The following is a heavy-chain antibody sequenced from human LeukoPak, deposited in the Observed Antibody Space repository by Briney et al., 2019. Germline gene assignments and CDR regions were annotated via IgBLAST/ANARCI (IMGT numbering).Heavy chain of an antibody. CDR2: ISGSGGST. Sequence: RGSLRLSCAASGLTFSSNTMTWVRQAPGKGLEWVSTISGSGGSTYYADSVKGRFTISRDNSKNTLYLQMNSLRAEDTAVYYCATHGSGSYRYYFDYWGQGTLVTVSS. V-gene: IGHV3-23*01. D-gene: IGHD3-10*01. J-gene: IGHJ4*02. CDR3: ATHGSGSYRYYFDY. CDR1: GLTFSSNT.